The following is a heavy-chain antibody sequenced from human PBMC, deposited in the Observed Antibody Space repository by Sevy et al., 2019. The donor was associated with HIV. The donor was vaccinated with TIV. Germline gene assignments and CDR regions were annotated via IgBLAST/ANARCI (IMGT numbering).Heavy chain of an antibody. V-gene: IGHV3-20*04. D-gene: IGHD3-22*01. CDR2: INWNGDNT. CDR3: ARSTYYYDTTGYGAFDL. Sequence: GGSLRLSCAASGFPFSDYAMSWVRQPPGKGLEWVSGINWNGDNTGYGDSLKGRFTISRDDAKKSLYLEIHGLRVEDTALYYCARSTYYYDTTGYGAFDLWGQGTMVTVSS. J-gene: IGHJ3*01. CDR1: GFPFSDYA.